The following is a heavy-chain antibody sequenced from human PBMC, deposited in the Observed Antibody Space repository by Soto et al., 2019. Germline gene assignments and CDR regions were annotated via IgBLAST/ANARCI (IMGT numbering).Heavy chain of an antibody. CDR3: AADVRDSSGYYHYSLVDY. V-gene: IGHV1-58*01. CDR2: IVVGSGNT. J-gene: IGHJ4*02. CDR1: GFTFTSSA. D-gene: IGHD3-22*01. Sequence: GASVKVSCKASGFTFTSSAVQWVRQARGQRLEWIGWIVVGSGNTNYAQKFQERVTITRDMSTSTAYMELSSLRSEDTAVYYCAADVRDSSGYYHYSLVDYWGQGTLVTVSS.